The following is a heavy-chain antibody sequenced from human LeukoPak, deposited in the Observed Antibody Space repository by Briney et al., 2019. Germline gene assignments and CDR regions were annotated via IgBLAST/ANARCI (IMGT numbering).Heavy chain of an antibody. J-gene: IGHJ4*02. CDR3: VKARMPHCGTDCLES. CDR1: GFTFSNYG. CDR2: IGGSGGGT. Sequence: GESLRLSCAASGFTFSNYGMSWVRQAPGKGGEWVSVIGGSGGGTYYADSVKGRFTISRDNSKNTVYLQMNSLRAEDTAVYYCVKARMPHCGTDCLESWGQGTLVTVSS. D-gene: IGHD2-21*02. V-gene: IGHV3-23*01.